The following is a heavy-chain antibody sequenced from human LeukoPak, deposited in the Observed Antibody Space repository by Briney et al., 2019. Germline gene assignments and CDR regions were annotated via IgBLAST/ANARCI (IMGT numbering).Heavy chain of an antibody. CDR1: GYTFSGYY. D-gene: IGHD6-13*01. J-gene: IGHJ4*02. CDR2: INPNSGGT. Sequence: GASVKVSCKASGYTFSGYYMHWVRQAPGQGLEWMGWINPNSGGTNYAQKFQGRVTMTRDTSISTVYMELSRLRSDDTAVYYCAREGPHSSSWSFFDYWGQGTLVTVSS. V-gene: IGHV1-2*02. CDR3: AREGPHSSSWSFFDY.